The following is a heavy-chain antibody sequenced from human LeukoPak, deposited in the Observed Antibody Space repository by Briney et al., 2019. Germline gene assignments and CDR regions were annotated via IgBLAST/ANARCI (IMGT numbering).Heavy chain of an antibody. CDR2: IYYSGST. J-gene: IGHJ2*01. CDR3: ARDYGDHVGYFDL. V-gene: IGHV4-31*03. D-gene: IGHD4-17*01. CDR1: GGSISSGGYY. Sequence: SETLSLTCTVSGGSISSGGYYWSWIRQHPGKGLEWIGYIYYSGSTYYNPSLKSRVTISVDTSKNQFSLKLSSVTAADTAVYYCARDYGDHVGYFDLWGRGTLVTVSS.